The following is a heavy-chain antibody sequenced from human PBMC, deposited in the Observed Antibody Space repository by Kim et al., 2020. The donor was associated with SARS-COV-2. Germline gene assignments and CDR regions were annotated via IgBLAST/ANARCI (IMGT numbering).Heavy chain of an antibody. V-gene: IGHV4-59*06. CDR2: IYNSGST. Sequence: SETLSLTCTVSGGSYYWSWIRQSPGKGLEWIGYIYNSGSTYYNPSLESPITISLDTSKGQFSLTLKSVTAADTAEDSCVTGHSLGNHRWFDSWVQGTLVT. CDR1: GGSYY. J-gene: IGHJ5*01. CDR3: VTGHSLGNHRWFDS. D-gene: IGHD3-16*01.